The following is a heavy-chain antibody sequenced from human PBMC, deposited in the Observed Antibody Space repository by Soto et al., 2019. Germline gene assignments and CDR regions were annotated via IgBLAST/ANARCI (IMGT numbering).Heavy chain of an antibody. CDR1: GFTFSSYA. CDR3: ARDKSPMTTVTTAYFDY. V-gene: IGHV3-30-3*01. D-gene: IGHD4-17*01. J-gene: IGHJ4*02. CDR2: ISYDGSKK. Sequence: QVQLVESGGGVVQPGRSLRLSCAASGFTFSSYAMRWVRQAPGKGLEWVAVISYDGSKKYYADSVKGRFIISRDNSKNTLYLQMNSLRAEDTAVYYCARDKSPMTTVTTAYFDYWGQGTLVTVSS.